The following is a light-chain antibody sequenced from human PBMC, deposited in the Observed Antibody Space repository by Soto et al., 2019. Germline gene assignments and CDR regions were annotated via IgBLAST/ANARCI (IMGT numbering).Light chain of an antibody. V-gene: IGLV2-8*01. J-gene: IGLJ1*01. CDR1: KNDVGFYDF. Sequence: SVLTQPPSARGSPGQSVTISCTGTKNDVGFYDFVSWYQHHPGKAPRLIIYEVVQRPSGVPDRFSGSKSGNTASLTVSGLQAADEADYFCKSYAGSNTYVFGSGTKVTVL. CDR2: EVV. CDR3: KSYAGSNTYV.